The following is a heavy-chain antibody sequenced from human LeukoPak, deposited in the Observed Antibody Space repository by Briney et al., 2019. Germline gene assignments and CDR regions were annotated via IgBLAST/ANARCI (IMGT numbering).Heavy chain of an antibody. Sequence: GGSLRLSCAASGFTFSSYGMSWVRQAPGKGLEWVSAISGSGGSTYYADSGKGRSTISRDNSKNTLYLQMNSLRAEDTAVYYCAKEPTVLTRYFDYWGQGTLVTVSS. CDR1: GFTFSSYG. CDR2: ISGSGGST. V-gene: IGHV3-23*01. J-gene: IGHJ4*02. CDR3: AKEPTVLTRYFDY. D-gene: IGHD4/OR15-4a*01.